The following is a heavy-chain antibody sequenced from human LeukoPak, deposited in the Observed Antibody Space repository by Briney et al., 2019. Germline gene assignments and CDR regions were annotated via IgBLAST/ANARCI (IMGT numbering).Heavy chain of an antibody. Sequence: ASVKVSCKASGYTFTSYGISWVRQAPGQGLEWMGWISAYNGNTNYAQKFQGRVTMTRNTSISTAYMELSSLRSGDTAVYYCARVGTARRGMDVWGQGTTVTVSS. V-gene: IGHV1-18*01. CDR1: GYTFTSYG. CDR3: ARVGTARRGMDV. J-gene: IGHJ6*02. D-gene: IGHD2-8*02. CDR2: ISAYNGNT.